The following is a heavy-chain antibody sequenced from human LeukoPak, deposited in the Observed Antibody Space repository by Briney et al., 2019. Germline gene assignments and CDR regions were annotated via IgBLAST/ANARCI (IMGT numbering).Heavy chain of an antibody. CDR3: VSALYCSSTSCYWYYFDY. Sequence: ASVKVSCKASGYTFTGYYMHWVRQAPGQGLEWMGWINPNSGGTNYAQKLQGRVTMTRDTSISTAYMELSRLRSDDTAVYYCVSALYCSSTSCYWYYFDYWGQGTLVTVSS. V-gene: IGHV1-2*02. CDR2: INPNSGGT. D-gene: IGHD2-2*01. J-gene: IGHJ4*02. CDR1: GYTFTGYY.